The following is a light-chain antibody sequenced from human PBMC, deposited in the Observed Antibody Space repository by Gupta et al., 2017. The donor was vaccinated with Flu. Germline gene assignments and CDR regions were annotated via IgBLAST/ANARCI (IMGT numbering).Light chain of an antibody. Sequence: DVQMTQSPSTLPASIGDTVTVTCRTSQDIDIWLAWYQQKPGRAPKLLIYQASTLQNGVPSNFRGSGSGTEFTLTIDSLQPDDFGSYYCQEYTTFSRTFGRGTKVEVK. J-gene: IGKJ4*01. V-gene: IGKV1-5*03. CDR2: QAS. CDR1: QDIDIW. CDR3: QEYTTFSRT.